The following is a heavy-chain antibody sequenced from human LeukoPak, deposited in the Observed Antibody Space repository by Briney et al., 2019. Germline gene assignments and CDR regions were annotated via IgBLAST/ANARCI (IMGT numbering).Heavy chain of an antibody. D-gene: IGHD3-9*01. J-gene: IGHJ4*02. CDR1: GFTFSSYA. CDR2: ISGSGGST. CDR3: AKDSTGILTGYYAPGEDY. Sequence: PGGSLRLSCAASGFTFSSYAMSGLRQAPGKGLEWVSAISGSGGSTYYADSVKGRFTISRDNSKNTLYLQMNSLRAEDTAVYYCAKDSTGILTGYYAPGEDYWGQGTLVTVSS. V-gene: IGHV3-23*01.